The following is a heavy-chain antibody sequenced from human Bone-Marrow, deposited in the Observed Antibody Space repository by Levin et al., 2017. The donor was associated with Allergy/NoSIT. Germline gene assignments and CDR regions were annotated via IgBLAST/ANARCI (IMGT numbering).Heavy chain of an antibody. J-gene: IGHJ4*02. CDR1: GGSVSSDGHF. CDR3: VSHHCTSATCSALLFDS. V-gene: IGHV4-61*08. CDR2: VYYSGST. Sequence: SETLSLTCTVSGGSVSSDGHFWTWIRQPPGKGPEWIGYVYYSGSTNYNPSLKSRVTMSVDTSKNQFSLKLNSVTAADTAMYYCVSHHCTSATCSALLFDSWGQGTLVTVSS. D-gene: IGHD2-2*01.